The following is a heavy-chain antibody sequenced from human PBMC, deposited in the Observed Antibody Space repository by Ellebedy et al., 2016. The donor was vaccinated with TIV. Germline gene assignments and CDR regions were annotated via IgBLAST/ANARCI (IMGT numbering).Heavy chain of an antibody. CDR1: GFPFGTYS. CDR3: ARKLSAWIRFKRYWYLDL. D-gene: IGHD2-2*03. Sequence: GESLKISCAASGFPFGTYSMNWVRQAPGKGLEWISFIPSSSRSIYYSESVKGRFTISRVNAANSMFLQMNSLRAEDTAVYYCARKLSAWIRFKRYWYLDLWGRGALVTVSS. V-gene: IGHV3-48*01. J-gene: IGHJ2*01. CDR2: IPSSSRSI.